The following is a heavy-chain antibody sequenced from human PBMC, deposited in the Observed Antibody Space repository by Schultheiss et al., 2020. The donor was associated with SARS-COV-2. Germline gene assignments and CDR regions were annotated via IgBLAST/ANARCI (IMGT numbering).Heavy chain of an antibody. CDR3: ARGDTSGWPIDY. CDR1: GFNLRNYW. D-gene: IGHD6-19*01. J-gene: IGHJ4*02. V-gene: IGHV3-64*04. CDR2: ISSNGGST. Sequence: GGSLRLSCAASGFNLRNYWMDWVRQAPGKGLEYVSAISSNGGSTYYADSVKGRVTISRDNSKNTLYLQMNSLRAEDTAVYYCARGDTSGWPIDYWGQGTLVTVSS.